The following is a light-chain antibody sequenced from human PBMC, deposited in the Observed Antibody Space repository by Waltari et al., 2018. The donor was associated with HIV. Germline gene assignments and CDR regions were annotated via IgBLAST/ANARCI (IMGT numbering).Light chain of an antibody. Sequence: QSVLTQPASLSGSPGQSITISCTGTTSDIGAYNYVSWYQQRPGKAPQLMIYEVNNRPSGVSHRFSGSKSGNTASLTISGLQPEDEAAYYCSSYTSTNILFGGGTRLTVL. V-gene: IGLV2-14*01. J-gene: IGLJ2*01. CDR3: SSYTSTNIL. CDR2: EVN. CDR1: TSDIGAYNY.